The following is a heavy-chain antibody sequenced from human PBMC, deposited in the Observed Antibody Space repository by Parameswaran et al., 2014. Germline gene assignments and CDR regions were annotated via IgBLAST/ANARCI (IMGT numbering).Heavy chain of an antibody. CDR2: IYYSGST. Sequence: SETLSLTCTVSGGSISSSSYYWGWIRQPPGKGLEWIGSIYYSGSTYYNPSLKSRVTISVDTSKNQFSLKLSSVTAADTAVYYCARDFVVVVAATRYYGMDVWARGPRSPSP. D-gene: IGHD2-15*01. V-gene: IGHV4-39*07. CDR3: ARDFVVVVAATRYYGMDV. J-gene: IGHJ6*02. CDR1: GGSISSSSYY.